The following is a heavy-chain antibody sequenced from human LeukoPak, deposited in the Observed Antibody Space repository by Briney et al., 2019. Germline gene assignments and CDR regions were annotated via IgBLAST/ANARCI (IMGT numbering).Heavy chain of an antibody. Sequence: GASVKLSCKASGYTFTGYYMRWVRQAPGQGLEWMGWINPNSGGTNYAQKFQGRVTMTRDTSISTAYMELSRLRSDDTAVYDCARSLYSGYDLGYWGQGTLVTVSS. V-gene: IGHV1-2*02. CDR2: INPNSGGT. CDR3: ARSLYSGYDLGY. CDR1: GYTFTGYY. J-gene: IGHJ4*02. D-gene: IGHD5-12*01.